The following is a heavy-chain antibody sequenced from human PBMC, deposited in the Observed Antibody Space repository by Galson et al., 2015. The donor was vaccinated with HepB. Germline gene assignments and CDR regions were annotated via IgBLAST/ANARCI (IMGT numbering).Heavy chain of an antibody. CDR2: IKSKTEGGAT. CDR1: GFTFSNAW. D-gene: IGHD5-18*01. CDR3: TTSGYSYGYFDF. J-gene: IGHJ4*02. V-gene: IGHV3-15*01. Sequence: SLRLSCAASGFTFSNAWMSWVRQAPEKGLEWVGRIKSKTEGGATEYAAPVKGRFTISRDDSKNTPDLQMDSLKIEDTAVYHCTTSGYSYGYFDFWGQGALVTVSS.